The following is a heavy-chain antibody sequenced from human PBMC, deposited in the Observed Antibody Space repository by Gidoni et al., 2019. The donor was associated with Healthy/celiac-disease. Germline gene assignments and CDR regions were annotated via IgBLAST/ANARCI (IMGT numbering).Heavy chain of an antibody. CDR2: INHSGST. Sequence: QVQLQQWGAGLLKPSETLSLTCAVYGGSFSGYYWSWIRQPPGKGLEWIGEINHSGSTNYNPALKIRVTISIDTSKNQFSLKLSSVTAADTAVYYCARGGGGYSRDMDVWGKGTTVTVSS. J-gene: IGHJ6*03. D-gene: IGHD5-12*01. V-gene: IGHV4-34*01. CDR1: GGSFSGYY. CDR3: ARGGGGYSRDMDV.